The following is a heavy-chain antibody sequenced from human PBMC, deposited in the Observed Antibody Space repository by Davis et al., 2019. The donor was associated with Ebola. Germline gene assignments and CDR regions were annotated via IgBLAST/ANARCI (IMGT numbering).Heavy chain of an antibody. D-gene: IGHD2-15*01. Sequence: SVKVSCKASGGTFSSYAISWVRQAPGQGLEWMGGIIPIFGTANYAQKFQGRVTITADKSTSTAYMELSSLSSDDTAVYYCTRGIARRRSGSWFDPWGQGTPVTVSS. CDR2: IIPIFGTA. V-gene: IGHV1-69*06. CDR1: GGTFSSYA. J-gene: IGHJ5*02. CDR3: TRGIARRRSGSWFDP.